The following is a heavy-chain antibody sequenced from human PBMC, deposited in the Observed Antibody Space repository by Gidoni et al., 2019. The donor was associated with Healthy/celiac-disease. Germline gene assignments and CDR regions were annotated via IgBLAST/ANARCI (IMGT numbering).Heavy chain of an antibody. Sequence: IGSYYWSWIRQPAGKGLGWIGRIYTSGSTNYNPSLKSRVTISVDTSKNQFSLKLSSVTDADTAVYYSASYGRVRVGASTSAFDIWGQGTMVTVSS. CDR2: IYTSGST. D-gene: IGHD1-26*01. CDR3: ASYGRVRVGASTSAFDI. V-gene: IGHV4-61*02. CDR1: IGSYY. J-gene: IGHJ3*02.